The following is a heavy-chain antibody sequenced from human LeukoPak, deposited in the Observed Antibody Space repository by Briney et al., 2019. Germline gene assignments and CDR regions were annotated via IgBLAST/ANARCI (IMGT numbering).Heavy chain of an antibody. CDR1: GGSISSHY. CDR3: ARYVWGSYPTFEDY. Sequence: SETLSLPCTVSGGSISSHYWSWIRQPPGKGLEWIGYIYYSGSTNYNPSLKSRVTISVDTSKNQFSLKLSSVTAADTAVYYCARYVWGSYPTFEDYWGQGTLVTVSS. CDR2: IYYSGST. D-gene: IGHD3-16*02. J-gene: IGHJ4*02. V-gene: IGHV4-59*11.